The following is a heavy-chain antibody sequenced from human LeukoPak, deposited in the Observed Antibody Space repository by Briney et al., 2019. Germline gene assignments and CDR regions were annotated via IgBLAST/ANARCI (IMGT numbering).Heavy chain of an antibody. CDR1: GFTLRSYT. V-gene: IGHV3-7*01. Sequence: GGSLRLSCAASGFTLRSYTMNWVRQAPGKGLEWVANIKQDGSEKYYVDSVKGRFTISRDNAKNSLYLQMNSLRAEDTAVYYCARANWGHLDYWGQGTLVTVSS. CDR3: ARANWGHLDY. J-gene: IGHJ4*02. D-gene: IGHD7-27*01. CDR2: IKQDGSEK.